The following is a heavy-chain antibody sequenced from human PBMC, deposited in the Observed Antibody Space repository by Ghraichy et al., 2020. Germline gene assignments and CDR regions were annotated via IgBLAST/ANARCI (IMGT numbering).Heavy chain of an antibody. J-gene: IGHJ4*02. CDR1: GFTFSSYA. CDR2: ISYDGSNK. V-gene: IGHV3-30*04. D-gene: IGHD5-18*01. Sequence: GESLNISCAASGFTFSSYAMHWVRQAPGKGLEWVAVISYDGSNKYYADSVKGRFTISRDNSKNTLYLQMNSLRAEDTAVYYCATSPGYSYGYYLKLDYWGQGTLVTVSS. CDR3: ATSPGYSYGYYLKLDY.